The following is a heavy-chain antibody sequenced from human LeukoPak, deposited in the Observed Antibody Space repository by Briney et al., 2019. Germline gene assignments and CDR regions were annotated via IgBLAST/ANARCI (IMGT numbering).Heavy chain of an antibody. CDR1: GFTLSNYA. Sequence: GGSLRLSCAASGFTLSNYAMNWVRQAPGKGLEWVSGISGSGVGTYYKDSVKGRFTISRDNSKNTLYLQMNSLRAEDTAIYYCASPGIAVAVGPWGQGTLVTVSS. CDR3: ASPGIAVAVGP. CDR2: ISGSGVGT. J-gene: IGHJ5*02. V-gene: IGHV3-23*01. D-gene: IGHD6-19*01.